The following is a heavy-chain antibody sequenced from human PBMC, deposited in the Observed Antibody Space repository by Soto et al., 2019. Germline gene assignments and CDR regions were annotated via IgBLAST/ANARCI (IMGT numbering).Heavy chain of an antibody. D-gene: IGHD3-3*01. CDR2: FDPEDGET. J-gene: IGHJ4*02. Sequence: ASVKVSCKVSGYTLTELSMHWVRQAPGKGLEWMGGFDPEDGETIYAQKFQGRVTMTEDTSTDTAYMELSSLRSEDTAVYYCATSIPDFWSGYYTGENYFDYWGQGTLVTRLL. V-gene: IGHV1-24*01. CDR3: ATSIPDFWSGYYTGENYFDY. CDR1: GYTLTELS.